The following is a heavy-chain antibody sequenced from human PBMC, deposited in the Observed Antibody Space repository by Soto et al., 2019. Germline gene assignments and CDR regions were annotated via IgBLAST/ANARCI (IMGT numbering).Heavy chain of an antibody. V-gene: IGHV3-23*01. J-gene: IGHJ4*02. D-gene: IGHD2-15*01. Sequence: EVQLLESGGGLVQPEGSLRLCCAASGFTFTSYAMGWVRQAPGKGLEWVSVISSGGSTYYADSVRGRFTISRDNSKDTPSLQMNSLRAEDTAVYYCAKRRGAGGHFDYWGQGALVTVSS. CDR2: ISSGGST. CDR3: AKRRGAGGHFDY. CDR1: GFTFTSYA.